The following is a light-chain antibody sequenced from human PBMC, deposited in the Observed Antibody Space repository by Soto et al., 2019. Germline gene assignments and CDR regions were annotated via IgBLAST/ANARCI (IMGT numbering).Light chain of an antibody. J-gene: IGKJ3*01. CDR2: SAS. V-gene: IGKV3D-15*01. CDR1: QNINID. CDR3: QQYNTWPFT. Sequence: EIVLTQSPATLSVSPGESATLSCRASQNINIDLVWYQQKPGQTPKVLMFSASARETGIPARFTGGGSKTEFTLTISSLQPEDSAVYYCQQYNTWPFTFGPGTKVDIK.